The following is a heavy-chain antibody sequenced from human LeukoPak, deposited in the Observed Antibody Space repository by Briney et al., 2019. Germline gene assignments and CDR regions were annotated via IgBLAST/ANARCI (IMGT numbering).Heavy chain of an antibody. CDR2: IYTSGST. V-gene: IGHV4-61*02. Sequence: SETLSLTCTVSGGSISSSSYYWGWIRQPAGKGLEWIGRIYTSGSTNYNPSLKSRVTMSVDTSKNQFSLKLSSVTAADTAVYYCAREKLDNWFDPWGQGTLVTVSS. CDR3: AREKLDNWFDP. J-gene: IGHJ5*02. CDR1: GGSISSSSYY.